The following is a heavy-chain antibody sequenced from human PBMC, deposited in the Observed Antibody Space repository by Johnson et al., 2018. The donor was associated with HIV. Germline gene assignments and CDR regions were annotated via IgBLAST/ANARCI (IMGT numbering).Heavy chain of an antibody. CDR3: ARYGISFVGATTVKWAFDI. J-gene: IGHJ3*02. CDR2: MKQDGSEE. CDR1: GFTFSSYA. Sequence: VQLVESGGGVVQPGRSLRLSCAASGFTFSSYAMHWVRQAPGKGLQWVANMKQDGSEEHYLDSVKGRFTISRDNAKNTLYLQMNSLRAEDTAVYYCARYGISFVGATTVKWAFDIWGQGTMVIVSS. V-gene: IGHV3-7*02. D-gene: IGHD1-26*01.